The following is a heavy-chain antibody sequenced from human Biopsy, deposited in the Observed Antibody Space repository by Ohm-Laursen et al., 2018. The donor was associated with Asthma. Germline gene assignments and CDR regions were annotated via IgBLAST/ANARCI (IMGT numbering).Heavy chain of an antibody. CDR2: INVEGTTT. Sequence: GSLRLSCAASGFKFDEYTMHWVRQAPGKGLVWVSRINVEGTTTNYADSVKGRFTISRDNSKNTLYLQMSSLRVEDTAVYYCARDPPSGSDFDYYYFDYWGQGSLVTVSS. D-gene: IGHD5-12*01. V-gene: IGHV3-74*01. CDR3: ARDPPSGSDFDYYYFDY. J-gene: IGHJ4*02. CDR1: GFKFDEYT.